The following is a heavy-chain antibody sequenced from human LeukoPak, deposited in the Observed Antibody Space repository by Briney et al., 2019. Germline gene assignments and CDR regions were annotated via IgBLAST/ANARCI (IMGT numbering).Heavy chain of an antibody. J-gene: IGHJ4*02. CDR3: GRAFPPLRTSSAGDL. CDR2: ISGLSSHI. CDR1: GFTFSDYD. V-gene: IGHV3-21*01. Sequence: GGSLRLSCSASGFTFSDYDMTWVRQAPGKGLEWVSSISGLSSHIYYGDSVKGRFSISRDNAKNSLYLQMNSLGAEDTAVYYCGRAFPPLRTSSAGDLWGQGTLVTFSS. D-gene: IGHD3-16*01.